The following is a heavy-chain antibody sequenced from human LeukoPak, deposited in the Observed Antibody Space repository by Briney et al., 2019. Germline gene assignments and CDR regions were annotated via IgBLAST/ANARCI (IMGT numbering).Heavy chain of an antibody. CDR3: ARGDGYNFFDY. V-gene: IGHV3-48*01. D-gene: IGHD5-24*01. CDR2: ISSSSSTI. CDR1: GFTFSYYS. Sequence: PGGSLRLSCAASGFTFSYYSMNSVRQAPGKGLEWVSYISSSSSTIYYADSVKGRFTISRDNSENTLYLQMKSLRAEDTAVYYCARGDGYNFFDYWGQGTLVTVSS. J-gene: IGHJ4*02.